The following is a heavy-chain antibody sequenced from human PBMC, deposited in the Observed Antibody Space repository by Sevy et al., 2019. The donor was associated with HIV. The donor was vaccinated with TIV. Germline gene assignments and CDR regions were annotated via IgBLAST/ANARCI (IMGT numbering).Heavy chain of an antibody. CDR3: ARDTRDYDFWSGTNDY. D-gene: IGHD3-3*01. Sequence: GGSLRLSCAASGFTFSSYAMHWVLQAPGKGLEWVAVISYDGSNKYYADSVKGRFTISRDNSKNTLYLQMNSLRAEDTAVYYCARDTRDYDFWSGTNDYWGQGTLVTVSS. CDR1: GFTFSSYA. J-gene: IGHJ4*02. V-gene: IGHV3-30-3*01. CDR2: ISYDGSNK.